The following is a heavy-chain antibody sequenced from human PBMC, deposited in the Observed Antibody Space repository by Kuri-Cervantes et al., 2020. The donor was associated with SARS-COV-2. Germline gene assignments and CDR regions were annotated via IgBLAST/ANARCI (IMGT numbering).Heavy chain of an antibody. D-gene: IGHD5-24*01. CDR2: IYYSGST. Sequence: SETLSLTCTVSGGSISSYYWSWIRQPPGKGLEWIGYIYYSGSTNYNPSLKSRVTIPVDTSKNQFSLKLSSVTAADTAVYYCARGMAEVSYYFDYWGQGTLVTVSS. CDR1: GGSISSYY. V-gene: IGHV4-59*12. J-gene: IGHJ4*02. CDR3: ARGMAEVSYYFDY.